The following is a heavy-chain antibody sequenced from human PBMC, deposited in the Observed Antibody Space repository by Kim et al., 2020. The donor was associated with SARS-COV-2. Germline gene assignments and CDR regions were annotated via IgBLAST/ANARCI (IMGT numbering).Heavy chain of an antibody. CDR2: IYYSGST. CDR1: GGSISSSSYY. D-gene: IGHD1-26*01. Sequence: SETRSLTCTVSGGSISSSSYYWGWIRQPPGKGLEWIGSIYYSGSTYYNPSLKSRVTISVDTSKNQFSLKLSSVTAADTAVYYCASPYSGSYYGQFDYWGQGTLVTVSS. V-gene: IGHV4-39*01. J-gene: IGHJ4*02. CDR3: ASPYSGSYYGQFDY.